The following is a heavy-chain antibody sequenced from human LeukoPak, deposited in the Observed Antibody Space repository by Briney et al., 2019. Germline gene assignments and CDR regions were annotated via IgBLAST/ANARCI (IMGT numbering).Heavy chain of an antibody. CDR3: ARGGSYYHFGY. J-gene: IGHJ4*02. CDR2: IYYSGST. Sequence: SETLSLTCTVSGGSISSYYWSWIRQPPGKGLEWIGYIYYSGSTNYNPSLKSRVTISVDTSKNQFSLKLSSVTAADTAVYYCARGGSYYHFGYWGQGTLVTVSS. CDR1: GGSISSYY. D-gene: IGHD1-26*01. V-gene: IGHV4-59*01.